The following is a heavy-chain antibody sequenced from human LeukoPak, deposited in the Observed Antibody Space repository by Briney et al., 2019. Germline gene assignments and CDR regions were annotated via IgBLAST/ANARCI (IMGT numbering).Heavy chain of an antibody. CDR1: GYTFTGYY. Sequence: GASVKVSCKASGYTFTGYYMHWVRQAPGQGLEWMGWINPNSGGTNYAQKFQGRVTMTRDTSISTAYMELSRLRSDDTAVCYCARSGTTGTTGGWFDPWGQGTLVTVSS. CDR3: ARSGTTGTTGGWFDP. CDR2: INPNSGGT. D-gene: IGHD1-1*01. J-gene: IGHJ5*02. V-gene: IGHV1-2*02.